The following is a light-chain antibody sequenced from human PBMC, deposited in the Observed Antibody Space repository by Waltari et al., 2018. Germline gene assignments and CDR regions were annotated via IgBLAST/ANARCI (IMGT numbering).Light chain of an antibody. J-gene: IGLJ3*02. V-gene: IGLV1-44*01. CDR3: AAWDDSLRGHWV. CDR1: SSNIGSNV. Sequence: QSVLTQPPSAAGSPGQRVTIFCSGSSSNIGSNVVNWYQQFPGKAPKLLIYRSDPRPSGVPDRFSGSKSGTSASLAISGLHPEDEADYYCAAWDDSLRGHWVFGGGTKVTVL. CDR2: RSD.